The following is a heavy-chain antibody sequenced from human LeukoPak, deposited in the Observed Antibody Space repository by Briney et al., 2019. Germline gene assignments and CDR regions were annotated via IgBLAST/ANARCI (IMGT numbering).Heavy chain of an antibody. CDR1: GFTFRSYG. D-gene: IGHD6-6*01. CDR3: AREVAYSSFFEAFDI. J-gene: IGHJ3*02. V-gene: IGHV3-33*01. Sequence: GGSLRLSCAASGFTFRSYGMHWVRQAPGKGLEGVAVIWDDGSNKYYTDSVKGRFTISRDNSKNTLYLQMNSLRAEDTAVYYCAREVAYSSFFEAFDIWGQGTMVTVSS. CDR2: IWDDGSNK.